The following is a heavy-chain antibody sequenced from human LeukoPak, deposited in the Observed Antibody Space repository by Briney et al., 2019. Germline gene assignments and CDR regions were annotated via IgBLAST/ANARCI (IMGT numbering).Heavy chain of an antibody. J-gene: IGHJ4*02. CDR1: GCPISSYC. CDR2: IYYSGST. CDR3: ARRRDGYNYNYFDY. D-gene: IGHD5-24*01. V-gene: IGHV4-59*01. Sequence: PSETLSLTCTVSGCPISSYCWSWIRQPPGKGLEWIGYIYYSGSTNYNPSLKSRVTISLDTSKNQFSLKLSSVTAADTAVYYCARRRDGYNYNYFDYWGQGTPVTVSS.